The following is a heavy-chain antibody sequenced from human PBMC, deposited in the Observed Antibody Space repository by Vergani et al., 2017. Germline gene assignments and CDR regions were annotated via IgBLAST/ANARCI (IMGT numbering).Heavy chain of an antibody. Sequence: QVQLQESGPGVVKPSQTLSLTCAVYGGSISSGDHCWTWIRQRPGKGLEWIGYIFYSGTTYDNPSLRSRLTISVDTSQNQFSLKLTSVTAADTAVYFCARAGLPFYDFYMDVWGKGITVTVSS. V-gene: IGHV4-31*11. J-gene: IGHJ6*03. CDR3: ARAGLPFYDFYMDV. CDR1: GGSISSGDHC. CDR2: IFYSGTT.